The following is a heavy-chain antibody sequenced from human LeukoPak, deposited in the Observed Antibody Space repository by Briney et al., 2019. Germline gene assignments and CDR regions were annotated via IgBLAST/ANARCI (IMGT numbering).Heavy chain of an antibody. CDR3: AKDPFTAAADNHDY. D-gene: IGHD6-13*01. J-gene: IGHJ4*02. Sequence: GGSLRLSCAASGFTFSNYAMSWVRQAPGKGREWVSAISGSGGSTYYADTVNGRFTISRDNSTNTLYLQMNSLRAKDTAVYYCAKDPFTAAADNHDYWGQGTLVTVSS. V-gene: IGHV3-23*01. CDR1: GFTFSNYA. CDR2: ISGSGGST.